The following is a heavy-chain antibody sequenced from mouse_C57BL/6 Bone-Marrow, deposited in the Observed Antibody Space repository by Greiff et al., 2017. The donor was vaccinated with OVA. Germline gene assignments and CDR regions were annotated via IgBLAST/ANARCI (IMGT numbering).Heavy chain of an antibody. CDR3: AILYYGSSYDYFDY. Sequence: VKLVESGGGLVKPGGSLKLSCAASGFTFSDYGMHWVRQAPEKGLEWVAYISSGSSTIYYADTVKGRFTISRDNAKNTLFLQMTSLRSEDTAMYYCAILYYGSSYDYFDYWGQGTTLTVSS. CDR1: GFTFSDYG. J-gene: IGHJ2*01. CDR2: ISSGSSTI. D-gene: IGHD1-1*01. V-gene: IGHV5-17*01.